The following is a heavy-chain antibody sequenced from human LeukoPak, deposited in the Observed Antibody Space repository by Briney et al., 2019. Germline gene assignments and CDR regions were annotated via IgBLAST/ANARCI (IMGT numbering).Heavy chain of an antibody. V-gene: IGHV4-59*01. CDR2: IYYSGST. CDR1: GXSFNSYY. J-gene: IGHJ4*02. Sequence: SETLSLTCTVSGXSFNSYYRSWIRQPPGKGLEWIGYIYYSGSTNYNPSLKSRVTISIDMSKNQFSLKLRSVTAADTAVYYCARGPTKKYFDYWGQGTLVTVSS. CDR3: ARGPTKKYFDY.